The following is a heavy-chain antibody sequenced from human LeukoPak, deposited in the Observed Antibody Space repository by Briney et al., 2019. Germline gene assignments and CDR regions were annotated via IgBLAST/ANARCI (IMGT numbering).Heavy chain of an antibody. V-gene: IGHV3-21*01. Sequence: GGSLRLFCVASGLTFSDYSINWVRRAPGKGLEWVSSINPTSTYIYYADAVRGRFTISRDNAKSSLYLQMDSLRAEDTAVYYCVRLRRNSDRSYYYDSWGQGILVTVSS. CDR3: VRLRRNSDRSYYYDS. J-gene: IGHJ5*01. D-gene: IGHD3-10*01. CDR1: GLTFSDYS. CDR2: INPTSTYI.